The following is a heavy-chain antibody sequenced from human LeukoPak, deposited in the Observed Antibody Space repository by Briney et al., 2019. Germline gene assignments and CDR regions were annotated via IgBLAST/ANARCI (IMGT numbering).Heavy chain of an antibody. CDR1: GGSIRSSRYY. J-gene: IGHJ5*02. CDR2: IFYSGST. Sequence: SETLSLTCTVSGGSIRSSRYYWGWIRQPPGKGLQWIGGIFYSGSTYYNPSLKSRVTISVDTSKYQFSLKVRSVTAADTATYYCARQAVLGATRWFDPWGQGNLVTVSS. D-gene: IGHD1-26*01. V-gene: IGHV4-39*01. CDR3: ARQAVLGATRWFDP.